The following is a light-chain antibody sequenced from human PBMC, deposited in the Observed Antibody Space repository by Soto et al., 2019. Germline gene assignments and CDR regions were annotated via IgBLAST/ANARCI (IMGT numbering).Light chain of an antibody. V-gene: IGKV3-20*01. CDR3: QQYGSSAGYT. CDR2: GAS. J-gene: IGKJ2*01. Sequence: EIVLTQSPGTLSLSPGERATLYCRASQSVSSSYLAWYQQQPGQAPRLLIYGASTRATGIPDKFSGSGSGRDFTLTISRLESEDFAVYYCQQYGSSAGYTFGQGTKVEIK. CDR1: QSVSSSY.